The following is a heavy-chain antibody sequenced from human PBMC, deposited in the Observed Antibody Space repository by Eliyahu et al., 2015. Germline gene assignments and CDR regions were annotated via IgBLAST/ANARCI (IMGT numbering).Heavy chain of an antibody. D-gene: IGHD1-26*01. CDR1: GGSFSGYY. J-gene: IGHJ4*02. V-gene: IGHV4-34*01. Sequence: QVQLQQWGAGLLKPSETLSLTXXXHGGSFSGYYWSWIRQPPGKGLEWIGEITHSGSTNYNPSLKSRVTISVDTSKNQFSLKLSSVTAADTAVYYCARGLTEQGHFDYWGQGTLVTVSS. CDR3: ARGLTEQGHFDY. CDR2: ITHSGST.